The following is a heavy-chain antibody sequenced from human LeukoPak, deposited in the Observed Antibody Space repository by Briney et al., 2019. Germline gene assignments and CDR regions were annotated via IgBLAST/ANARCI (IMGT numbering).Heavy chain of an antibody. CDR2: IYTSGST. V-gene: IGHV4-4*07. CDR3: AREDKYDFWSGYWNY. J-gene: IGHJ4*02. Sequence: SETLSLTCTVSGGSISSYYWSWIRQPAGKGLEWIGRIYTSGSTNYNPSLKSRVTVSVDTSKNQFSLKLTSVTAADTAVYYCAREDKYDFWSGYWNYWGQGTLVTVSS. D-gene: IGHD3-3*01. CDR1: GGSISSYY.